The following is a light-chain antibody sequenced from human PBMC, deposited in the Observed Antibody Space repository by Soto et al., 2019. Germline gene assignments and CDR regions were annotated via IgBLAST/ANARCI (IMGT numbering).Light chain of an antibody. Sequence: QSALTQPASVSGSPGHSITISCTGTSSDVGSYNLVSWYQQHPGKAPKLMIYEVSKRPSGVSNRFSGSKSGNTASLTISELQAEDEADYYCCSYAGSSTPYVFGTGTKVTVL. CDR1: SSDVGSYNL. J-gene: IGLJ1*01. CDR3: CSYAGSSTPYV. V-gene: IGLV2-23*02. CDR2: EVS.